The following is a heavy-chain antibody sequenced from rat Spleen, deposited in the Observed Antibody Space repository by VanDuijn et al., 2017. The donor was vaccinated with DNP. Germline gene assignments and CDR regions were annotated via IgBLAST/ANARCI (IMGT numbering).Heavy chain of an antibody. J-gene: IGHJ1*01. CDR3: AKILRPLRWYFDF. Sequence: QIQLVQSGPELKKPGESVKISCKASGYTFTDYAMHWVKQAPGKGLKWMGWINTYTGKPTYADDFKGRFVFSLEASANTANLQISNLKNEDTATYFCAKILRPLRWYFDFWGPGTMVTVSS. CDR1: GYTFTDYA. D-gene: IGHD1-6*01. V-gene: IGHV9-4*01. CDR2: INTYTGKP.